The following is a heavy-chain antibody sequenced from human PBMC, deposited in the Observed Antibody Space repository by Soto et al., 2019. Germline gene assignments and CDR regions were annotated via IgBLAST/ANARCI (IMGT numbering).Heavy chain of an antibody. CDR3: VINLLGSGTYTSDY. J-gene: IGHJ4*02. Sequence: SRKSQPPGKGLEWIGSMDYSGSTYYNPSLKSRVTISVDTSKNQFSLKLSSVTAADTAVYYCVINLLGSGTYTSDYWGQGTLVTVSS. V-gene: IGHV4-39*01. CDR2: MDYSGST. D-gene: IGHD3-10*02.